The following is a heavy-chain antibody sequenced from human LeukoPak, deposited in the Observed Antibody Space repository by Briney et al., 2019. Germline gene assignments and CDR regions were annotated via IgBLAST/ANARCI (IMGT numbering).Heavy chain of an antibody. V-gene: IGHV3-30*03. CDR2: ISYDGSNK. J-gene: IGHJ4*02. Sequence: PGGSLRLSCAASGFIFSSYGMHWVRQAPGKGLEWVAVISYDGSNKYYADSVKGRFTISRDNSKNTLYLQMNSLRAEDTAVYYCARLRAYGIAANYFDYWGQGTLVTVSS. CDR3: ARLRAYGIAANYFDY. CDR1: GFIFSSYG. D-gene: IGHD6-25*01.